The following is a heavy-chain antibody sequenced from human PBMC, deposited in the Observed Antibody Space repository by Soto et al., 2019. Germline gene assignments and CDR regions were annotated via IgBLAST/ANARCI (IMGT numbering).Heavy chain of an antibody. V-gene: IGHV3-72*01. J-gene: IGHJ6*02. D-gene: IGHD2-21*01. CDR1: GFTFSDHY. Sequence: EVQLVESGGGLVQPGGSLRLSCAASGFTFSDHYMDWVRQDPGKGLEWVGRIRNKVNSYTTEYAASVKGRFTISRDDSRNSLYLHMNSLKTEDTAVYYCARHIPYHGKDVWGQGTTVTVSS. CDR3: ARHIPYHGKDV. CDR2: IRNKVNSYTT.